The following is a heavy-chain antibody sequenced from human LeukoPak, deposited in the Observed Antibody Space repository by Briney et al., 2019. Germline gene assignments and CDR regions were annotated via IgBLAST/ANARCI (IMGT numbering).Heavy chain of an antibody. CDR3: AKRLTIVATTTPFDY. CDR1: GFTFSSYA. CDR2: ISGSGGNT. Sequence: GGSLRLSCAASGFTFSSYAMSWVRQAPGKGPKWVSAISGSGGNTYYADSVKGRFTVSRDNSKNTLFLQMNSLRAEDTAIYYCAKRLTIVATTTPFDYWGQGTLVTVSS. D-gene: IGHD5-12*01. V-gene: IGHV3-23*01. J-gene: IGHJ4*02.